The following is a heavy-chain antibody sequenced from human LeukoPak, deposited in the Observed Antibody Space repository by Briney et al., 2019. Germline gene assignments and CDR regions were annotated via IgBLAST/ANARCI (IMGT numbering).Heavy chain of an antibody. CDR3: ARCVPVTNWFDP. D-gene: IGHD4-11*01. Sequence: SETLSLTCAVSGGSISSGGYSWSWIRQPPGKGLEWIGYIYHSGSTYHNPSLKSRVTISVDRSKNQFSLKLSSVTAADTAVYYCARCVPVTNWFDPWGQGTLVTVSS. V-gene: IGHV4-30-2*01. CDR2: IYHSGST. CDR1: GGSISSGGYS. J-gene: IGHJ5*02.